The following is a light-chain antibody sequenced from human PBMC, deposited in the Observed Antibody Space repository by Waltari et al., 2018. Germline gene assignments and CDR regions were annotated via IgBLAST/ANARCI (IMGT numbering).Light chain of an antibody. CDR3: MQSKQLPWT. CDR2: EVS. Sequence: DIVMTQTPLSLSVTPGQPASISCKSSQSLLHSDGKTYLYWYLQKPGQSRQLLICEVSNRFSGVPDRFSGSGSGTDFTLKISRVEAEDVGVYYCMQSKQLPWTFGQGTRVEIK. V-gene: IGKV2D-29*02. CDR1: QSLLHSDGKTY. J-gene: IGKJ1*01.